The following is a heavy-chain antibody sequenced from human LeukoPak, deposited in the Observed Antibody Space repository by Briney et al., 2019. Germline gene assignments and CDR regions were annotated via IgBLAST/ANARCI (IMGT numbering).Heavy chain of an antibody. Sequence: GGCLRLSCAGSGFTFSSYRMSWVRQAPWKGLDWVANIKQDGTDKYYVDSVKGRFTISRDNAKNLLYLQMNSLRAEDTAVYYCAREKLDTRGYVDYWGQGTLVTVSS. V-gene: IGHV3-7*01. CDR1: GFTFSSYR. CDR3: AREKLDTRGYVDY. CDR2: IKQDGTDK. D-gene: IGHD3-22*01. J-gene: IGHJ4*02.